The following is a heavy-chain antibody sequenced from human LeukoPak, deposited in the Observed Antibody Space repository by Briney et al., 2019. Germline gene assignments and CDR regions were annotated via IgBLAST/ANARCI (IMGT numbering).Heavy chain of an antibody. CDR1: GFTFSSYS. CDR3: ARGISTVRNWFDP. CDR2: ISSSSSTI. V-gene: IGHV3-48*02. D-gene: IGHD3-9*01. J-gene: IGHJ5*02. Sequence: GGSLRLSCAASGFTFSSYSMNWVRQAPGKGLEWVSYISSSSSTIYYADSVMGRFTISRDNAKNSLYLQMNSLRDEDTAVYYCARGISTVRNWFDPWGQGTLVTVSS.